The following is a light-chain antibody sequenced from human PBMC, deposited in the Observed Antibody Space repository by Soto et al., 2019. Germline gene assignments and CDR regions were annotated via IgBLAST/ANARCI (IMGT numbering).Light chain of an antibody. CDR2: DVS. V-gene: IGLV2-14*01. Sequence: QSALTQPASVSGSPGQSITISCTGTSSDVGGYNYVSWYQQHPGKAPKLLIYDVSNRPSGVSNRFSGSKSGNTASLTISWLQAEDEADYYCSSYTGSSTLVFGTGTKLTVL. CDR1: SSDVGGYNY. J-gene: IGLJ1*01. CDR3: SSYTGSSTLV.